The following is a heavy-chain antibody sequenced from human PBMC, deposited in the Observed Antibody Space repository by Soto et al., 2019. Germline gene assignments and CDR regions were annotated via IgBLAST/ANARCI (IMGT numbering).Heavy chain of an antibody. CDR1: GFTFDDYA. Sequence: EVQLVESGGGLVQPGRSLRLSCAASGFTFDDYAMHWVRQAPGKGLEWVSGISWNSGSIGYADSVKGRFTISRDNAKNSLYLQTNSLRAEDTALYYCAKDERAYYDSSGYSHFDYWGQGTLVTVSS. CDR3: AKDERAYYDSSGYSHFDY. D-gene: IGHD3-22*01. J-gene: IGHJ4*02. CDR2: ISWNSGSI. V-gene: IGHV3-9*01.